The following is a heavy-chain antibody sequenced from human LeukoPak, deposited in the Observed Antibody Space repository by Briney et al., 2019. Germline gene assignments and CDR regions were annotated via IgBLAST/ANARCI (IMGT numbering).Heavy chain of an antibody. D-gene: IGHD2-15*01. J-gene: IGHJ4*02. CDR2: IKQDGSEK. V-gene: IGHV3-7*01. CDR3: VRRLVVAGVGDY. CDR1: GFTFSDYW. Sequence: GGSLRLSYAASGFTFSDYWMSWARQAPGKGLEWVASIKQDGSEKNYVDSVKGRFTVSRDNAKNSLFLQINSLRAEDTAVYYCVRRLVVAGVGDYWGQGTLVTVSS.